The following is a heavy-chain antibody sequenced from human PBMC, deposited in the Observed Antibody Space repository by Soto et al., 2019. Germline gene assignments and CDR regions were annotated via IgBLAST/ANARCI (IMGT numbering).Heavy chain of an antibody. CDR3: ARDSGGVVPLNPITFDY. D-gene: IGHD3-22*01. CDR1: GFTFSSYG. CDR2: IWYDGSNK. V-gene: IGHV3-33*01. J-gene: IGHJ4*02. Sequence: QVQLVESGGGVVQPGRSLRLSCAASGFTFSSYGMHWVRQAPGKGLEWVAVIWYDGSNKYYADSVKGPFTISRDNSKNTLYLQMNSLRAEDTAVYYCARDSGGVVPLNPITFDYWGQGTLVTVSS.